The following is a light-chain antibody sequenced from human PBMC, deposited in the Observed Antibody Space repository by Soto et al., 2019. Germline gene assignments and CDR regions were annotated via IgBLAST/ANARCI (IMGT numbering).Light chain of an antibody. J-gene: IGKJ1*01. Sequence: DIPMTQSPSSLSASVGDRVTITCRASQSINTFLSWYQQKSGKAPKLLIFGASTLQRGVPSRFSGSGSGTDFTLTINSLQPEDFATYYCQQSYRTPPWTFGQGTKVEIK. CDR3: QQSYRTPPWT. CDR2: GAS. V-gene: IGKV1-39*01. CDR1: QSINTF.